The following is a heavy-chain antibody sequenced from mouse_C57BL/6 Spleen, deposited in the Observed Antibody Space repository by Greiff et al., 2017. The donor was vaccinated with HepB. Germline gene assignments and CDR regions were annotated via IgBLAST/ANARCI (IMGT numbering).Heavy chain of an antibody. CDR1: GFTFSSYA. Sequence: EVKVVESGGGLVKPGGSLKLSCAASGFTFSSYAMSWVRQTPEKRLEWVATISDGGSYTYYPDNVKGRFTISRDNAKNNLYLQMSHLKSDDTAMYYCAREGYSNGYYYAMDYWGQGTSVTVSS. J-gene: IGHJ4*01. CDR3: AREGYSNGYYYAMDY. D-gene: IGHD2-5*01. CDR2: ISDGGSYT. V-gene: IGHV5-4*01.